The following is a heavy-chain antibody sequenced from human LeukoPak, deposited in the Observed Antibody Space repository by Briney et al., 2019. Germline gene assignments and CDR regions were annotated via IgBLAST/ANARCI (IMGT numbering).Heavy chain of an antibody. J-gene: IGHJ4*02. D-gene: IGHD1-26*01. CDR2: INHSGST. CDR3: AREKWELSCDY. V-gene: IGHV4-34*01. Sequence: SETLSLTSAVYGGSFIGYYWSWIPDRPGKGLERSGEINHSGSTNYNASLKSRVTISVDTSKNQFSLKLSSVTAAVTAVYYCAREKWELSCDYWGQGTLVTVSS. CDR1: GGSFIGYY.